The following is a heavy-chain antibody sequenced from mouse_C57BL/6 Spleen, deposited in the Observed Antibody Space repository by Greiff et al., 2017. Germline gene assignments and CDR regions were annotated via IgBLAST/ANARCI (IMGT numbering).Heavy chain of an antibody. J-gene: IGHJ3*01. CDR1: GYTFTEYT. CDR2: FYPGSGSI. Sequence: VQLQQSGAELVKPGASVKLSCKASGYTFTEYTIHWVKQRSGQGLEWIGWFYPGSGSIKYNEKFKDKATLTADKSSSTVYMELSRLTSEDSAVYFGARHEGPITTVVDPPWFAYWGQGTLVTVSA. D-gene: IGHD1-1*01. V-gene: IGHV1-62-2*01. CDR3: ARHEGPITTVVDPPWFAY.